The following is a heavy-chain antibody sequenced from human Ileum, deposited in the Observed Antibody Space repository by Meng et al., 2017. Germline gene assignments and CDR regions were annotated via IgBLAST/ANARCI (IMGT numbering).Heavy chain of an antibody. CDR1: GGSISTSDW. CDR3: VREWSGSYRHFDY. CDR2: IHHSGST. J-gene: IGHJ4*02. D-gene: IGHD1-26*01. Sequence: RECGPGLLKPSGTLALTCAVLGGSISTSDWWSWVRQPPGKGLEWIGEIHHSGSTNYNPSLKSRVTISVDKSKNQFSLKLNSVTAADTAVYYCVREWSGSYRHFDYWGQGTLVTVSS. V-gene: IGHV4-4*02.